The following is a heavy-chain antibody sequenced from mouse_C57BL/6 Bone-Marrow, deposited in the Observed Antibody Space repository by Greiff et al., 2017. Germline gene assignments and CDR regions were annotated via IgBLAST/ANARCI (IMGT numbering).Heavy chain of an antibody. Sequence: QVQLQQPGAELVKPGASVKVSCKASGYTFTSYWMHWVKQRPGQGLEWIGRIHPSDSDTNYNQKFKGKATLTVDKSSSTAYMQLSSLTSKDSAVYYCAIGGFYWYFDVWGTGTTVTVSS. CDR1: GYTFTSYW. CDR3: AIGGFYWYFDV. V-gene: IGHV1-74*01. J-gene: IGHJ1*03. CDR2: IHPSDSDT.